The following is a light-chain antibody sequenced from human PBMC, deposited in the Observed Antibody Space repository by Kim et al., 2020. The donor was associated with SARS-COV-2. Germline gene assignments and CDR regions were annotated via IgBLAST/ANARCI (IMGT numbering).Light chain of an antibody. CDR2: DVS. CDR1: SSDVGDYNY. V-gene: IGLV2-14*03. J-gene: IGLJ2*01. Sequence: GQANPIPCTETSSDVGDYNYVAWYQQHPGKAPKLMIYDVSNRPSGVSNRFSGSKSGNTASLTISGLQAEDEADYYCSSYTSSSTVVFGGGTQLTVL. CDR3: SSYTSSSTVV.